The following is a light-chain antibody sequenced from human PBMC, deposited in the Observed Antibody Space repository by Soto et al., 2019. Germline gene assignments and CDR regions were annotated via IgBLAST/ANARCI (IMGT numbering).Light chain of an antibody. CDR3: QSFDTSLGRSV. CDR1: SSDIGTYNY. CDR2: EVS. V-gene: IGLV2-14*01. Sequence: QSALTQPASMSGSPGQSITISCTGTSSDIGTYNYVSWYQQHPGKVPKLMIYEVSNRPSGVSNRFSGSKSGNAASLTISGLQAEDEADYSCQSFDTSLGRSVFGGGTKLTVL. J-gene: IGLJ2*01.